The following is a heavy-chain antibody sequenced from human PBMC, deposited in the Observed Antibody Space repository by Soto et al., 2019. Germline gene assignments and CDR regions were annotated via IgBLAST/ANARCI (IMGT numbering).Heavy chain of an antibody. Sequence: GESRKISCKGSGYSFTSYWIGWVRQMPGKGLEWMGIIYPGDSDTRYSPSFQGQVTISADKSISTAYLQWSSLKASDTAMYYCARLGYYDSSGYYWYLDYWGQGTLVTVSS. CDR3: ARLGYYDSSGYYWYLDY. V-gene: IGHV5-51*01. J-gene: IGHJ4*02. CDR2: IYPGDSDT. CDR1: GYSFTSYW. D-gene: IGHD3-22*01.